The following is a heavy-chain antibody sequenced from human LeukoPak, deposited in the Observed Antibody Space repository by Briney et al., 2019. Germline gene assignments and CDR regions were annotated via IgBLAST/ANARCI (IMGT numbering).Heavy chain of an antibody. CDR2: ISGGGRT. D-gene: IGHD3-3*01. Sequence: GGSLRLSGAASGFTFSTYAMSWVRQAPGKGLEWVSTISGGGRTYYADSVKGRFTISRDNSKNTLYLQMNSLRAEDTAVYYCAKTLRISYYFDYWGQGALVTVSS. CDR1: GFTFSTYA. CDR3: AKTLRISYYFDY. V-gene: IGHV3-23*01. J-gene: IGHJ4*02.